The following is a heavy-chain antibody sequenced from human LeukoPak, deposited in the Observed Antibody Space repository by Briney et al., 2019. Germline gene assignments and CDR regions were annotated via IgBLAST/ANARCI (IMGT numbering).Heavy chain of an antibody. CDR3: AEDSTTGTS. V-gene: IGHV3-9*01. J-gene: IGHJ4*02. CDR1: GFTFDDYA. Sequence: GRSLRLSCAASGFTFDDYAMHWVRQAPGKGLEWVSGISWNSGSIGYADSVKGRFTISRDNAKNSLYLQMNSLRAEDTALYYCAEDSTTGTSWGQGTLVTVSS. D-gene: IGHD1-1*01. CDR2: ISWNSGSI.